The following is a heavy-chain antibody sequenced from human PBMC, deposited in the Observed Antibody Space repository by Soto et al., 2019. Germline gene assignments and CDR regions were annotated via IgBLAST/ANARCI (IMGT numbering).Heavy chain of an antibody. Sequence: SQTLSLTCAISGDSVSSNSAAWNWIRQSPSRGLEWLGRTYYRSKWYNDYAVSVKSRITINPDTSKNQFSLQLNSVTPEDTAVYYCARDTSIAAAGKGAFDIWGQGTMVTVSS. J-gene: IGHJ3*02. CDR1: GDSVSSNSAA. V-gene: IGHV6-1*01. CDR3: ARDTSIAAAGKGAFDI. CDR2: TYYRSKWYN. D-gene: IGHD6-13*01.